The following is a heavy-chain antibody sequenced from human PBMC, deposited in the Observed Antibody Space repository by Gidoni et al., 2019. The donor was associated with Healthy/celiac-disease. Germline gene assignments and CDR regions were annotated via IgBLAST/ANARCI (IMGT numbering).Heavy chain of an antibody. CDR2: MNPNSGNT. Sequence: QVQLVQSGAEVKKPGASVKVSCKASGYTFTSYDINWVRQATGQGLEWMGWMNPNSGNTGYAQKFQGRVTMTRNTSISTAYMELNSLRSEDTAVYYCARGLVDYGDYNWYFDLWGRGTLVTVSS. D-gene: IGHD4-17*01. CDR1: GYTFTSYD. J-gene: IGHJ2*01. CDR3: ARGLVDYGDYNWYFDL. V-gene: IGHV1-8*01.